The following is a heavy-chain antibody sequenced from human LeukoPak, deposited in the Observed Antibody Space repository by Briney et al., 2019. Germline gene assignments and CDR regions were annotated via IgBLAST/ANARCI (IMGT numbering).Heavy chain of an antibody. Sequence: KTSETLSLTCAVYGGSFSGYYWSWIRKPPGKGLEWIGKINRSGSTNYNPSLKSRVTISVDKSKRQSSLELSFVNAAATAVDYCARGRSITIFGVVIRNTCYFDYWGQGTLVTVSS. D-gene: IGHD3-3*01. V-gene: IGHV4-34*01. CDR1: GGSFSGYY. CDR2: INRSGST. J-gene: IGHJ4*02. CDR3: ARGRSITIFGVVIRNTCYFDY.